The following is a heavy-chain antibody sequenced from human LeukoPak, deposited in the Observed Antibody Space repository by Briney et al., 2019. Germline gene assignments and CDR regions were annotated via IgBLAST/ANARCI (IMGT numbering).Heavy chain of an antibody. D-gene: IGHD4-11*01. CDR1: GGSISSYY. V-gene: IGHV4-59*01. J-gene: IGHJ5*02. Sequence: PSETLSLTCTVSGGSISSYYWSWIRQPPGKGLEWIGYISYSESTNYNPSLKSRVTISVDTSKNQFSLRLTSVTAADTAVYFCASRLPSNWFHPWGQGTLVTVSS. CDR2: ISYSEST. CDR3: ASRLPSNWFHP.